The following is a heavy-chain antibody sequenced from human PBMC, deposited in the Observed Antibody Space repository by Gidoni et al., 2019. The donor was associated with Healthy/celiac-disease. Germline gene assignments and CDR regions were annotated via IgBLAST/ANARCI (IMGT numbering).Heavy chain of an antibody. D-gene: IGHD1-7*01. V-gene: IGHV6-1*01. Sequence: ISGDSVSSNSAAWNWIRQSPSRGLEWLGRTYYRSKWYNDYAVSVKSRITINPDTSKNQFSLQLNSVTPEDTAVYYCARAVPNWNYGPYYYYGMDVWGQGTTVTVSS. CDR1: GDSVSSNSAA. J-gene: IGHJ6*02. CDR2: TYYRSKWYN. CDR3: ARAVPNWNYGPYYYYGMDV.